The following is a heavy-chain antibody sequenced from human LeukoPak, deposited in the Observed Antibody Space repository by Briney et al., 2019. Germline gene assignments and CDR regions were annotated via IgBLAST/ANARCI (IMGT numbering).Heavy chain of an antibody. V-gene: IGHV3-23*01. CDR3: AKATLSGGGCYHNWFDP. J-gene: IGHJ5*02. CDR1: GFTFRSYA. Sequence: GGSLRLSCAASGFTFRSYAMSWVRQAPGEGLEWVSAISGSGGSTYYADSVKGRFTISRDNSKNTLYLQMNSLRAEDTAVYYCAKATLSGGGCYHNWFDPWGQGTLVTVSS. D-gene: IGHD2-15*01. CDR2: ISGSGGST.